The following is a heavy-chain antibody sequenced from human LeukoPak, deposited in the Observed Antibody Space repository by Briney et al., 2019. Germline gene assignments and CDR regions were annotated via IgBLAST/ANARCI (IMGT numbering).Heavy chain of an antibody. D-gene: IGHD3-22*01. CDR2: ISGSGGST. CDR1: GFTFSSYA. CDR3: AKDDIGYYDSSGYYYPSLPFDY. V-gene: IGHV3-23*01. J-gene: IGHJ4*02. Sequence: GGSLRLSCAASGFTFSSYAMSWVRQAPGKGLEWISAISGSGGSTYYADSVKGRFTISRDNSKNTLYLQMNSLRAEDTAVYYCAKDDIGYYDSSGYYYPSLPFDYWGQGTLVTVSS.